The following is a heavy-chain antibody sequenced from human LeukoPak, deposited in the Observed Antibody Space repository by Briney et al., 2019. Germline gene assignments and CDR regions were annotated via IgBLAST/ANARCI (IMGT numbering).Heavy chain of an antibody. Sequence: GGSLRLSCAASGFTFSSYAMSWVRQAPGKGLEWVSCITGSGGRTYYADSVKGRFTISRDNAKNSLYLQMNSLRAEDTAVYYCARNQRRLDYWGQGTLVTVSS. V-gene: IGHV3-23*01. CDR3: ARNQRRLDY. CDR2: ITGSGGRT. D-gene: IGHD1-14*01. J-gene: IGHJ4*02. CDR1: GFTFSSYA.